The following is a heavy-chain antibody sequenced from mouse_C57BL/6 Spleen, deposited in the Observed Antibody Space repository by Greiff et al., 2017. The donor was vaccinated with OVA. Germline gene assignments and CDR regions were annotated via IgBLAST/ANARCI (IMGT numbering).Heavy chain of an antibody. J-gene: IGHJ4*01. D-gene: IGHD1-1*01. CDR1: GFSLTSYA. CDR2: IWTGGGT. V-gene: IGHV2-9-1*01. CDR3: ARMEATVVATGDY. Sequence: VHLVESGPGLVAPSQSLSITCTVSGFSLTSYAISWVRQPPGKGLEWLGVIWTGGGTNYNSALKSRLSISKDNSKSQVFLKMNSLQTDDTARYYCARMEATVVATGDYWGQGTSVTVSS.